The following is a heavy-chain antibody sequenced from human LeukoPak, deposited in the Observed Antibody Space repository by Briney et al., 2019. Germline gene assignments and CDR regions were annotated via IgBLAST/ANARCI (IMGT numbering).Heavy chain of an antibody. D-gene: IGHD6-6*01. J-gene: IGHJ3*02. CDR2: ISYDGSNK. CDR3: ARDRGPHSSSPNSGAFDI. V-gene: IGHV3-30*03. Sequence: GGSLRLSCAASGFTFSSYGMHWVRQAPGKGLEWVAVISYDGSNKYYADSVKGRFTISRDNSKNTLYLQMYSLRAEDTAVYYCARDRGPHSSSPNSGAFDIWGQGTMVTVSS. CDR1: GFTFSSYG.